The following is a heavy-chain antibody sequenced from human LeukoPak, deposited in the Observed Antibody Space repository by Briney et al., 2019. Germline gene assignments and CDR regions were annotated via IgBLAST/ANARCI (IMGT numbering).Heavy chain of an antibody. Sequence: PGGSLSLSCEASGFTFRNYWMSWVRRAPGKGLEWVANFKQDGSEKCYVDSVKGRFTISRDNAKNSLYLQMNSLRAEDTAVYYCARDRWELLSNSYHYCGLDVWGQGTTVTVSS. CDR3: ARDRWELLSNSYHYCGLDV. D-gene: IGHD2-15*01. CDR1: GFTFRNYW. J-gene: IGHJ6*02. CDR2: FKQDGSEK. V-gene: IGHV3-7*01.